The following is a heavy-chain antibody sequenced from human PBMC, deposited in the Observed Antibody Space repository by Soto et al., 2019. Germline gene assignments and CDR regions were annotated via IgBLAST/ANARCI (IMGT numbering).Heavy chain of an antibody. CDR1: GFTFPNYW. CDR3: ASGTIPMIRGVYDS. V-gene: IGHV3-7*01. J-gene: IGHJ4*02. Sequence: EVQLVESGGGLVQPGGSLRLSCVASGFTFPNYWVSWVRQAPGKGLEWVANIRPVGGQIYYAASVKGRFTISRDNVNNSLYLQMDSLRAEDTAVYYCASGTIPMIRGVYDSWGQGTLVTVSS. CDR2: IRPVGGQI. D-gene: IGHD3-10*01.